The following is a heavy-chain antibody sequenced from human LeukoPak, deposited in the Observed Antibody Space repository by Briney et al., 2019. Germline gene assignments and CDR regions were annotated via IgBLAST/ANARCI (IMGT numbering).Heavy chain of an antibody. CDR3: AKDRAERRYLLRPSLKFDP. CDR1: GFTFSGYA. Sequence: PGGSLRLSCAASGFTFSGYAMSWVRQAPGKGLEWVSAISGSGGSTYYADSVKGRFTISRDNSKNTLYLQMNSLRAEDTVVYYCAKDRAERRYLLRPSLKFDPWGQGTLVTVSS. V-gene: IGHV3-23*01. J-gene: IGHJ5*02. D-gene: IGHD1-1*01. CDR2: ISGSGGST.